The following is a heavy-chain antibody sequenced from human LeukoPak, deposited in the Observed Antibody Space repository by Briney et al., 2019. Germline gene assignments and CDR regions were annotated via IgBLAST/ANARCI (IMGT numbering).Heavy chain of an antibody. CDR3: AKDWGDGYNTMDYYYYYMDV. Sequence: GGSLRLSCAASGFTFSSYGMHWVRQAPGKGLEWVAFIRYDGSNKYYADSVKGRFTISRDNSKNTLYLQMNSLRAEDTAVYYCAKDWGDGYNTMDYYYYYMDVWGKGTTVTVSS. J-gene: IGHJ6*03. CDR1: GFTFSSYG. CDR2: IRYDGSNK. D-gene: IGHD5-24*01. V-gene: IGHV3-30*02.